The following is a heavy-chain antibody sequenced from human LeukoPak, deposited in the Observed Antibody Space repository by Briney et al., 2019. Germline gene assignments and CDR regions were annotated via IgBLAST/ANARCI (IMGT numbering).Heavy chain of an antibody. CDR2: IWYDGSNK. CDR3: ARGGNSGGLYYYYGMDV. D-gene: IGHD2-15*01. J-gene: IGHJ6*02. Sequence: GGSLRLSCAASGFTFSSYGMRWVRQAPGKGLEWVAVIWYDGSNKYYADSVKGRFHISRDNSKNTLYLQMNSLRAEDTAVYYCARGGNSGGLYYYYGMDVWGQGTTVTVSS. V-gene: IGHV3-33*01. CDR1: GFTFSSYG.